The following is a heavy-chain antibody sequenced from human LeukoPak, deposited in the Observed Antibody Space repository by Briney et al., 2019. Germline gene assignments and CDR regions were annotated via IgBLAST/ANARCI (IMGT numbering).Heavy chain of an antibody. V-gene: IGHV4-34*01. D-gene: IGHD2-2*01. CDR1: GGSFSGYY. CDR3: ARDGLSGSSTSYYYYGMDV. J-gene: IGHJ6*02. Sequence: SETLSLTCAVYGGSFSGYYWSWIRQPPGKGLEWIGEINHSGSTNYNPSLESRVTISVDTSKNQFSLKLSSVTAADTAVYYCARDGLSGSSTSYYYYGMDVWGQGTTVTVSS. CDR2: INHSGST.